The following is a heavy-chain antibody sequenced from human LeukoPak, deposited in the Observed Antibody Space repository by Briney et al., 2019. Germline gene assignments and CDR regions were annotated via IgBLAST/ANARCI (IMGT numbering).Heavy chain of an antibody. CDR1: GFTFSSYA. J-gene: IGHJ4*02. Sequence: GRSLRLSCAASGFTFSSYAMHWVRQAPGKGLEWVAVISYDGSNKYYADSVKGRFTISRDNARNSLYLQMDSLRAEDTAVYYCARDLRGRSGNYYSNFDYWGQGTLVTVSS. D-gene: IGHD3-10*01. V-gene: IGHV3-30-3*01. CDR2: ISYDGSNK. CDR3: ARDLRGRSGNYYSNFDY.